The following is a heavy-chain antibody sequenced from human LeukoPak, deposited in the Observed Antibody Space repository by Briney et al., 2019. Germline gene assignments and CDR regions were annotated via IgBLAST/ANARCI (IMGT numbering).Heavy chain of an antibody. CDR3: ARILYGSGSYGAFDI. CDR1: GFTVSSNY. Sequence: GGSLRLSCAASGFTVSSNYMSWVRQAPGKGLEWISYISSTDTMYYADSVKGRFTISRDNAKSSLYLQMNSLRAEDTAVYYCARILYGSGSYGAFDIWGQGTMVTVSS. CDR2: ISSTDTM. D-gene: IGHD3-10*01. V-gene: IGHV3-69-1*01. J-gene: IGHJ3*02.